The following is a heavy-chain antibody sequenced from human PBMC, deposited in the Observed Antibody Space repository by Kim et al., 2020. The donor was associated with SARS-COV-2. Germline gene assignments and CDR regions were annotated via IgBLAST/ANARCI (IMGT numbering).Heavy chain of an antibody. D-gene: IGHD2-2*01. Sequence: SETLSLTCAVYGGSISSSNWWSWVRQPPGKGLEWIGEIYHSGSTNYNPSLKSRVTISVDKSKNQFSLKLSSVTAADTAVYYCARGGGYCSSTSCYADWGQGTLVTVSS. CDR1: GGSISSSNW. J-gene: IGHJ4*02. CDR3: ARGGGYCSSTSCYAD. V-gene: IGHV4-4*02. CDR2: IYHSGST.